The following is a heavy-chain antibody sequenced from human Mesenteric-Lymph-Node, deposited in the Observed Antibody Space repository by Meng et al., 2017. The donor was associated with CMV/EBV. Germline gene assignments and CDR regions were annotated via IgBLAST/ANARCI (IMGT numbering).Heavy chain of an antibody. V-gene: IGHV4-39*07. CDR2: IYYTGST. J-gene: IGHJ4*02. D-gene: IGHD1-14*01. CDR3: ARGYGYVDY. CDR1: GGSLSSSNYF. Sequence: SETLSLTCTVSGGSLSSSNYFGGWIRQPPGRGREGIGSIYYTGSTYYNPSLKSRVTISIDTSKNQFSMKLRSVTAADTAVYYCARGYGYVDYWGQGTLVTVSS.